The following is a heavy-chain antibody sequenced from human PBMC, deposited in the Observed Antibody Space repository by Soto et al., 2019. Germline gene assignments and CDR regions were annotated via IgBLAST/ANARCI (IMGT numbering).Heavy chain of an antibody. CDR1: GGSISSYY. Sequence: PSETLSLTCTVSGGSISSYYWSWIRQPPGKGLEWIGYIYYSGSTNYNPSLKSRVTISVDTSKNQFSLKLSSVTAADTAVYYCARGHGSYSPQFDPWGQGTLVTVSS. V-gene: IGHV4-59*01. CDR2: IYYSGST. J-gene: IGHJ5*02. CDR3: ARGHGSYSPQFDP. D-gene: IGHD1-26*01.